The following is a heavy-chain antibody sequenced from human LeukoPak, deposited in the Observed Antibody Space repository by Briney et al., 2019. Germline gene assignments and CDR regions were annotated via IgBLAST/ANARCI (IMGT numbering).Heavy chain of an antibody. V-gene: IGHV1-69*04. CDR2: IIPILGIA. J-gene: IGHJ4*02. CDR3: ARIGSGYYIDY. Sequence: SVKVSCKASGYTFTSYDISWVRQAPGQGLEWMGRIIPILGIANYAQKFQGRVTITADKSTSTAYMELSSLRSEDTAVYYCARIGSGYYIDYWGQGTLVTVSS. CDR1: GYTFTSYD. D-gene: IGHD3-22*01.